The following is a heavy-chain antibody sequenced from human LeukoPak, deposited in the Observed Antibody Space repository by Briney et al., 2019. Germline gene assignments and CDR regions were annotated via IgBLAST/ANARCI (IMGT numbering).Heavy chain of an antibody. J-gene: IGHJ4*02. D-gene: IGHD6-25*01. CDR1: GYTFTNYD. CDR2: MNPNSGNT. V-gene: IGHV1-8*03. Sequence: ASVKVSCKASGYTFTNYDINWVRQATGQGLEWMGWMNPNSGNTAYAQKFQGRVTITRNTSISTAYMELSSLRSEDTAVYYCARRGRHGYYFDSWGQGTLVTVSS. CDR3: ARRGRHGYYFDS.